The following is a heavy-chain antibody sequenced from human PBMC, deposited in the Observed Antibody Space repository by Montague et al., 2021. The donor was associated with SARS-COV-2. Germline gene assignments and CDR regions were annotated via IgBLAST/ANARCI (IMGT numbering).Heavy chain of an antibody. J-gene: IGHJ4*02. CDR3: DGSSEEEYYFDY. CDR2: IYYSWST. CDR1: GGSISSSSYY. V-gene: IGHV4-39*01. Sequence: SETLSLTCTVSGGSISSSSYYWGWIRQPPGKGLEWMGSIYYSWSTYYNPSLKSRVTISVDTSKNQFSLKLSSVTAADTAVYHCDGSSEEEYYFDYWGQGTLVTVSS. D-gene: IGHD3-22*01.